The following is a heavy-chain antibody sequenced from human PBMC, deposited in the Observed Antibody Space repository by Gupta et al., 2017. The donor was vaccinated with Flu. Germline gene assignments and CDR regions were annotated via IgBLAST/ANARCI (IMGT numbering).Heavy chain of an antibody. D-gene: IGHD2-15*01. CDR1: GGSIDRNSSY. CDR3: ARHFVGYCSGGTCYDENDY. J-gene: IGHJ4*02. CDR2: IYYSGNT. Sequence: QLPLQESGPGLVKPSETLSLPCTVCGGSIDRNSSYWGWLRLPPGKGLDWIGSIYYSGNTYCNPSLKSRVTISVDTSKNQCSMKLSSVTAAVTAVYYCARHFVGYCSGGTCYDENDYWGQGTLVTVSS. V-gene: IGHV4-39*01.